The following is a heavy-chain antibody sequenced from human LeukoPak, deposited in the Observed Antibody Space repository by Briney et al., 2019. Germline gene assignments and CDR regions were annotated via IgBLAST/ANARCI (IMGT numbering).Heavy chain of an antibody. J-gene: IGHJ4*02. Sequence: GGSLRLSCAASGFTFSNYAMSWVRQAPGKGLEWVSGISGAGGSTHYADSVKGRFAISRDNSKNTLYLQMSSLRGEDTAVYYCAKDFRIGYSAHFDYWGQGALVTVSS. D-gene: IGHD2-21*01. CDR3: AKDFRIGYSAHFDY. V-gene: IGHV3-23*01. CDR2: ISGAGGST. CDR1: GFTFSNYA.